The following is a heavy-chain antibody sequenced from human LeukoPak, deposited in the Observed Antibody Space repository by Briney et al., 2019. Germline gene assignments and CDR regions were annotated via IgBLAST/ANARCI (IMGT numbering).Heavy chain of an antibody. Sequence: ASVKVSCKASRGTFSTYAVSWVRQAPGQGLEWMGGIIPIFGTANYAQKFQGRVTITADESTSTAYMELSSLTSEDTAVYYCARENCSGTSCYYYFDYWGQGILVTVSS. CDR3: ARENCSGTSCYYYFDY. V-gene: IGHV1-69*13. D-gene: IGHD2-2*01. CDR2: IIPIFGTA. CDR1: RGTFSTYA. J-gene: IGHJ4*02.